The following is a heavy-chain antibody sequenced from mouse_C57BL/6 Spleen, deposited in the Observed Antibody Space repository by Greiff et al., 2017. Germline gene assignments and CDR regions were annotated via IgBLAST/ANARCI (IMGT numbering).Heavy chain of an antibody. CDR3: ARGYDYDEGHAMDY. J-gene: IGHJ4*01. Sequence: VQLQQSGPELVKPGASVKISCKASGYSFTGYYMHWVQQTHGNILDWIGYIYPYNGVSSYNQKFKGKATLTVDKSSSTAYMELRSLTYEDSAVYYCARGYDYDEGHAMDYWGQGTSVTVSS. CDR2: IYPYNGVS. V-gene: IGHV1-31*01. CDR1: GYSFTGYY. D-gene: IGHD2-4*01.